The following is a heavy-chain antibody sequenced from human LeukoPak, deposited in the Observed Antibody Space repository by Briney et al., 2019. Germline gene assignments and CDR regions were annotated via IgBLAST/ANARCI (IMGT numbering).Heavy chain of an antibody. CDR3: ARVYYDILTGYFEDY. CDR1: GGSISSGEYY. Sequence: SQTLSLTCTVSGGSISSGEYYLSWIRQPAPKGLEWIGRIYTSGSTNYNPSLKIRVTMSVDTSKNQFSLKLSSVTAADTAVYYCARVYYDILTGYFEDYWGQGTLVTVSS. V-gene: IGHV4-61*02. D-gene: IGHD3-9*01. CDR2: IYTSGST. J-gene: IGHJ4*02.